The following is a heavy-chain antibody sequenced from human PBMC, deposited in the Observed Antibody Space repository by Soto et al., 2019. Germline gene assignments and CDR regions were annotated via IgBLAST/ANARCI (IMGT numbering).Heavy chain of an antibody. CDR3: AREVYSSGWCHPHDAFDI. J-gene: IGHJ3*02. CDR1: GGYISSYY. CDR2: IYYSGST. Sequence: SETLSITCTVSGGYISSYYWSWIRQPPGKGLEWIGYIYYSGSTNYNPSLKSRVTISVDTSKNQFSLKLSSVTAADTAVYYCAREVYSSGWCHPHDAFDIWGQGTMVTVSS. V-gene: IGHV4-59*01. D-gene: IGHD6-19*01.